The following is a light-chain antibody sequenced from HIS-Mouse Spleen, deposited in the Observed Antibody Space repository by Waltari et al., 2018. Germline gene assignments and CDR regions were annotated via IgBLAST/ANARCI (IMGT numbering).Light chain of an antibody. CDR1: PSISSW. J-gene: IGKJ1*01. CDR2: KAS. V-gene: IGKV1-5*03. CDR3: QQYNSYSRT. Sequence: DNQINQSPFPLAGSVRNRVTLTCRGSPSISSWLALYQQKPGKAPKLLIYKASSLESGVPSRFSGSGSGTEFTLTISSLQPDDFATYYCQQYNSYSRTFGQGTKVEIK.